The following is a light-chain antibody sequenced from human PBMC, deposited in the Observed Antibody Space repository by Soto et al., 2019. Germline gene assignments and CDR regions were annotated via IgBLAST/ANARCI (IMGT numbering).Light chain of an antibody. Sequence: QSVLTQPASVSGSLGQSITISCTGTSSDIGGYKYVSWYQQHPGKAPKLIIFEVSNRPSGVSSRFSGSKSGNTASLTISGLQAEDEADYYCISYTGSSTSYVFGSGTKVTVL. J-gene: IGLJ1*01. CDR1: SSDIGGYKY. CDR2: EVS. CDR3: ISYTGSSTSYV. V-gene: IGLV2-14*01.